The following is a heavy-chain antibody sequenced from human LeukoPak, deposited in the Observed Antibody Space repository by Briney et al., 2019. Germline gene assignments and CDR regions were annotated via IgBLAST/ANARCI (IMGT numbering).Heavy chain of an antibody. CDR2: IIPIFGTA. V-gene: IGHV1-69*13. D-gene: IGHD3-10*01. CDR1: GYTFTTYP. Sequence: ASVKVSCKASGYTFTTYPINWVRQAPGQGLEWMGGIIPIFGTANYAQKFQGRVTITADESTSTAYMELSSLRSEDTAVYYCASQLYYGTSYDVYWGQGTLVTVSS. J-gene: IGHJ4*02. CDR3: ASQLYYGTSYDVY.